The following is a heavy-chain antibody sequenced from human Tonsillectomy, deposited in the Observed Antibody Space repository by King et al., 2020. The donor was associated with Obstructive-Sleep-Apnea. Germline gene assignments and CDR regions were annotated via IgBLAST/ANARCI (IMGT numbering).Heavy chain of an antibody. D-gene: IGHD3-10*01. V-gene: IGHV4-31*03. CDR3: ARESGYYYGSGSYSDY. Sequence: VQLQESGPGLVKPSQTLSLTCTVSGGSISSGGYYWSWIRQHPGKGLEWIGYIYYSGSTYYNPSLKSRVTISVETAKNQFALKLSSVTAADTAVYYCARESGYYYGSGSYSDYWGQGTLVTVSS. J-gene: IGHJ4*02. CDR1: GGSISSGGYY. CDR2: IYYSGST.